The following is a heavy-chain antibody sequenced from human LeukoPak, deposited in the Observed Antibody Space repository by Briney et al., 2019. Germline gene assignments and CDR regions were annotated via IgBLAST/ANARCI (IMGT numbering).Heavy chain of an antibody. CDR1: GGSISSGGYS. V-gene: IGHV4-30-2*01. J-gene: IGHJ4*02. CDR2: IYHSGST. Sequence: SETLSLTCAVSGGSISSGGYSWSWIRQPPGKGLEWIGYIYHSGSTYYNPSLKSRVTISVDRSKNQFSLKLSSVTAADTAIYYCARVPYYYGSGSFSYWGQGTLVTVSS. CDR3: ARVPYYYGSGSFSY. D-gene: IGHD3-10*01.